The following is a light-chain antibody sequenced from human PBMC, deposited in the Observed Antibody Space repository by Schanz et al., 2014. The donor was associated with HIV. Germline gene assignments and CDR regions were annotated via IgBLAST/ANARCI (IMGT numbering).Light chain of an antibody. J-gene: IGLJ3*02. Sequence: QSVLTQPPSASGTPGQRVIISCSGSSSNIGTNTVNWYQQLPRTAPKLLIYSNNQRPSGVPDRFSGSKSGTSASLAISGLQSEDEADYYCATWDDSLSAWVFGGGTKLTVL. V-gene: IGLV1-44*01. CDR3: ATWDDSLSAWV. CDR2: SNN. CDR1: SSNIGTNT.